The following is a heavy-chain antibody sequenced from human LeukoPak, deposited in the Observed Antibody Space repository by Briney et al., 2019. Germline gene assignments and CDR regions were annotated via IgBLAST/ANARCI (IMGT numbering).Heavy chain of an antibody. V-gene: IGHV4-39*01. CDR1: GGSISSSSYY. CDR3: ARHPEVKYQLLFGLIDY. Sequence: SETLSLTCTVSGGSISSSSYYWGWNRQPPGKGLVGIGSIYYSGSTYYNPSLKSRVTISVDTSKNQFSLKLSSVTAADTAVYYCARHPEVKYQLLFGLIDYWGQGTLVTVSS. D-gene: IGHD2-2*01. CDR2: IYYSGST. J-gene: IGHJ4*02.